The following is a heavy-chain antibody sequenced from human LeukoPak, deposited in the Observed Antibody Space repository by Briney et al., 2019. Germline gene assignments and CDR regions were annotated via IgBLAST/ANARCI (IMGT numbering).Heavy chain of an antibody. CDR2: INHSGST. CDR1: GGSFSGYY. Sequence: SETLSLTCAVYGGSFSGYYWSWIRQPPGKGLEWIGEINHSGSTNYNPSLKSRVTISVDTSKNQFSLKLSSVTAADTAVYYCARGAMGATALDYWGQGTLVTVSS. J-gene: IGHJ4*02. D-gene: IGHD1-26*01. V-gene: IGHV4-34*01. CDR3: ARGAMGATALDY.